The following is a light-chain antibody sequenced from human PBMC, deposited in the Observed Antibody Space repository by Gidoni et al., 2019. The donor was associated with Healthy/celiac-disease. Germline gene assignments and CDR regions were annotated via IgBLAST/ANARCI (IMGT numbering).Light chain of an antibody. CDR1: QDISNY. V-gene: IGKV1-33*01. CDR3: QQYDNLLT. CDR2: DAS. Sequence: IQLTQSPSSLSASVGDRVTITVQASQDISNYLNWYQQKPGKAPKLLLYDASNLETGVPARFSGRGSGTDFTFTSSSLQPEDIATYYCQQYDNLLTFXGXTKVEIK. J-gene: IGKJ4*01.